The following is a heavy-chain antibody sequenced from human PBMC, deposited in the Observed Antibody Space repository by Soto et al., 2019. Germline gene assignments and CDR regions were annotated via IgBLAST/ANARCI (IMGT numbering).Heavy chain of an antibody. J-gene: IGHJ6*02. Sequence: ASVKVSFQTFGQPFTSYYMHWVRQAPGQGLEWIGIINLSAGSTSYAQKFQGRVTITRDTSTSTVYMDMSSLRYEDTAVYYCASSDPDILTNYSYSMDVWGQGTTVTVSS. CDR2: INLSAGST. CDR1: GQPFTSYY. CDR3: ASSDPDILTNYSYSMDV. V-gene: IGHV1-46*01. D-gene: IGHD3-9*01.